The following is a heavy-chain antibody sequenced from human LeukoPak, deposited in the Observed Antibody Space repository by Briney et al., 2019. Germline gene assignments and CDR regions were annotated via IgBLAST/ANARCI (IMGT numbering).Heavy chain of an antibody. V-gene: IGHV3-7*01. Sequence: GGSLRLSCAISGFTFSRYWMTWVRQAPGKGLECVAIIKPDGSESYYGDSVKGRFTISRNNAKDSLYLQMKSLRAEDTAVYYCARDLTMIVPGAFDIWGHGTTVIVSS. J-gene: IGHJ3*02. D-gene: IGHD3-22*01. CDR2: IKPDGSES. CDR3: ARDLTMIVPGAFDI. CDR1: GFTFSRYW.